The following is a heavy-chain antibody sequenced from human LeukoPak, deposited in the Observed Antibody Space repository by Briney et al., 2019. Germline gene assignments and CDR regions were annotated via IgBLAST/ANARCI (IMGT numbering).Heavy chain of an antibody. D-gene: IGHD3-3*01. CDR2: IYSGGST. CDR1: GFTVSSNY. V-gene: IGHV3-66*01. J-gene: IGHJ6*02. Sequence: GGSLRLSCAASGFTVSSNYMSWDRQAPGKGLEWVSVIYSGGSTYYADSVKGRFTISRDNSKNTLYLQMNSLRAEDTAVYYCARANDFWSGLGYYYGMDVWGQGTTVTVSS. CDR3: ARANDFWSGLGYYYGMDV.